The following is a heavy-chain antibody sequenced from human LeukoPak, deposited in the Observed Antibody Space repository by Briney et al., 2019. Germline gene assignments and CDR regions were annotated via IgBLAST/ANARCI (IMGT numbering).Heavy chain of an antibody. CDR2: MYNSGST. V-gene: IGHV4-59*01. CDR1: GGSISIYY. CDR3: TRDRELGF. D-gene: IGHD1-26*01. Sequence: SETLSLTCTVSGGSISIYYWHWIRQPPGKGLEWIGSMYNSGSTTYNPSLKSRVTISGDTSKNQFSLKFSSVTAADTAVYYCTRDRELGFWGQGTLVTVSS. J-gene: IGHJ4*02.